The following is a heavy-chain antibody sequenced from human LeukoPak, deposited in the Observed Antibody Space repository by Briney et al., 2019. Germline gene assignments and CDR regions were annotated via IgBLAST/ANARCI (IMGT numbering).Heavy chain of an antibody. D-gene: IGHD6-13*01. J-gene: IGHJ5*02. CDR2: IYYSGST. CDR3: ARPIAAAGSYNWFDP. V-gene: IGHV4-39*01. Sequence: PSETLSLTCTVSGGSISSSSYYWGWIRQPPGKGLEWIGSIYYSGSTYYNPSLKSRVTISVDTSKNQFSLKLSSVTAADTAVYYCARPIAAAGSYNWFDPWGQGTLVTVSS. CDR1: GGSISSSSYY.